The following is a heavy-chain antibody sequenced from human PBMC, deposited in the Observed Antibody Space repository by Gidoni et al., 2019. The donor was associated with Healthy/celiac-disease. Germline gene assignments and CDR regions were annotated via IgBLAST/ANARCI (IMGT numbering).Heavy chain of an antibody. V-gene: IGHV3-15*01. CDR3: TTVYKPLYCSGGSCYLADY. D-gene: IGHD2-15*01. Sequence: GKGLEWVGRIKSKTDGGTTDYAAPVKGRFTISRDDSKNTLYLQMNSLKTEDTAVYYCTTVYKPLYCSGGSCYLADYWGQGTLVTVSS. J-gene: IGHJ4*02. CDR2: IKSKTDGGTT.